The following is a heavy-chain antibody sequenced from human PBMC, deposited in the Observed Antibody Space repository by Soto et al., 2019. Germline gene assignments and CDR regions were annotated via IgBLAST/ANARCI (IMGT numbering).Heavy chain of an antibody. J-gene: IGHJ5*02. D-gene: IGHD3-16*01. CDR1: GYSFTNND. Sequence: ASVKVSCKASGYSFTNNDVSWVRQATGQGREGRGWMNPGSGDAGYAQKVQGRVAMTRDISIAKDSMELSSLRSDDTAIYYCARMATFGSLNWFDPWGQGTLVTVSS. CDR2: MNPGSGDA. V-gene: IGHV1-8*01. CDR3: ARMATFGSLNWFDP.